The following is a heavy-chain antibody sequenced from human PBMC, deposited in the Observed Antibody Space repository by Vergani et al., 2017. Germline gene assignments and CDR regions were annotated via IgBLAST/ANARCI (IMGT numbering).Heavy chain of an antibody. J-gene: IGHJ5*02. Sequence: QLQLQQSGPGLVTPSETLFLTCTVSADSISSGSYYWGWIRQPPGKSLDWSGSIYYSGLTYYNPSLKSRVAISVDTSKNQFSLKVTSVTAADTAVYFCARGRIMITCGGARFNWFDPWGQGTLVTVSS. CDR2: IYYSGLT. CDR1: ADSISSGSYY. CDR3: ARGRIMITCGGARFNWFDP. D-gene: IGHD3-16*01. V-gene: IGHV4-39*01.